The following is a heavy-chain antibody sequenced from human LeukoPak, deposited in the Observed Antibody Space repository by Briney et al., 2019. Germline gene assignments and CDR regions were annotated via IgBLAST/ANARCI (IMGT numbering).Heavy chain of an antibody. J-gene: IGHJ4*02. Sequence: PGGSLRLSCAASGFTFSDYYMSRIRQAPGKGLEWVSSISSSSSYIYYADSVKGRFTISRDNAKNSLYLQMNSLRAEDTAVYYCARAPYSSSWYVDYWGQGTLVTVSS. CDR2: ISSSSSYI. CDR1: GFTFSDYY. CDR3: ARAPYSSSWYVDY. V-gene: IGHV3-11*06. D-gene: IGHD6-13*01.